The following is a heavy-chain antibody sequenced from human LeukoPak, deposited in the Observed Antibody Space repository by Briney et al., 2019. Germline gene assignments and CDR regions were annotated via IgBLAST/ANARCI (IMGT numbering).Heavy chain of an antibody. CDR1: GFTFRSYA. Sequence: GGSLRLSCAASGFTFRSYAMHWVRQARGRGLEWVSFISYDGNNQYYADSVKGRFTISRDNSKNTLYLQMNSLRTEDTAVYYCAKDAGDQGYFDYWGQGTLVTVSS. J-gene: IGHJ4*02. V-gene: IGHV3-30*04. CDR3: AKDAGDQGYFDY. CDR2: ISYDGNNQ. D-gene: IGHD3-16*01.